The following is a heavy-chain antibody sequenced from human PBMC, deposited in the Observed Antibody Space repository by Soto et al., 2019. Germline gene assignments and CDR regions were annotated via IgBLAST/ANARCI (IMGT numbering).Heavy chain of an antibody. Sequence: HGGSLRLSCAAAGFSFSTYTMSWVRRAPGKGLEWVSTISGSGGSPSYAESVLGRFTISRDNPKKMLYLQMNSLRAEDTAVYYCAKARCTTSNCYVPDYWGQGTLVTVSS. D-gene: IGHD2-8*01. V-gene: IGHV3-23*01. CDR3: AKARCTTSNCYVPDY. J-gene: IGHJ4*02. CDR1: GFSFSTYT. CDR2: ISGSGGSP.